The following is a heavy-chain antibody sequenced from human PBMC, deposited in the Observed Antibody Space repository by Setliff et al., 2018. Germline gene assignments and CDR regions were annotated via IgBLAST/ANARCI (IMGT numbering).Heavy chain of an antibody. CDR3: AREQWLDPPGYYYMDV. Sequence: PSETLSLTCTVSGASISSYHWNWLRQPAGKGLEWIGRLSDSGRTTYNPSLKSRVTMSVDTSKNQFSLKLSSVTAADMAVYYCAREQWLDPPGYYYMDVWAKGTTVTVSS. CDR2: LSDSGRT. V-gene: IGHV4-4*07. D-gene: IGHD6-19*01. CDR1: GASISSYH. J-gene: IGHJ6*03.